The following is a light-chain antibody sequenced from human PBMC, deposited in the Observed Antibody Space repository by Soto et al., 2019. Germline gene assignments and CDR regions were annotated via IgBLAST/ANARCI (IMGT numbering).Light chain of an antibody. CDR3: KSYDTSLSGYYV. Sequence: QSVLTQPPSVSGAPGQRVTISCTGSSSNIGAGYDVHWYQQLPGTAPKLLIYGNSNRPSGVPDRFSGSKSGTSASLAITGLQAEDEADYYCKSYDTSLSGYYVFGIGTNVTVL. V-gene: IGLV1-40*01. CDR2: GNS. CDR1: SSNIGAGYD. J-gene: IGLJ1*01.